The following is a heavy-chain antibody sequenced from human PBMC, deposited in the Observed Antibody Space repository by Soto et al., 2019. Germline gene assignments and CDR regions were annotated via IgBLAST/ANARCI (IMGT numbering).Heavy chain of an antibody. J-gene: IGHJ4*02. Sequence: SETLSLTCSIYSGSFSGYYWSWIRQPPGKGLEWIGYIYYSGSTNYNPSLKSRVTISVDTSKNQFSLKLSSVTAADTAVYYCARGDIVATISDYYDSSGYYYDYWGQGTLVTVS. CDR3: ARGDIVATISDYYDSSGYYYDY. CDR2: IYYSGST. D-gene: IGHD3-22*01. CDR1: SGSFSGYY. V-gene: IGHV4-59*01.